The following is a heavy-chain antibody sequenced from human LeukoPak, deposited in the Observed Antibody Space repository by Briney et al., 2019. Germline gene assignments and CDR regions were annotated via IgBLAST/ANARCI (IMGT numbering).Heavy chain of an antibody. CDR3: AGGSTSSFDY. D-gene: IGHD2-2*01. CDR2: IYYSGST. J-gene: IGHJ4*02. V-gene: IGHV4-59*08. CDR1: GGSISSYY. Sequence: SETLSLTCTVSGGSISSYYWSWIRQPPGKGLEWIGYIYYSGSTNYNPSLKSRVTISVDTSKNQFSLKLSSVTAADTAVYYCAGGSTSSFDYWGRGTLVTVSS.